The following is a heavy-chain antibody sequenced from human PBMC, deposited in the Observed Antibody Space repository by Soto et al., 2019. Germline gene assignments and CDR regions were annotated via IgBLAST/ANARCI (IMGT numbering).Heavy chain of an antibody. J-gene: IGHJ4*02. CDR1: GYTFTSYA. D-gene: IGHD3-10*01. CDR3: ARKRGYGSGSSYYFDY. CDR2: INAGNGNT. V-gene: IGHV1-3*01. Sequence: ASVKVSCKASGYTFTSYAMHWVLQAPGQRLEWMGWINAGNGNTKYSQKFQGRVTITRDTSASTAYMELSSLRSEDTAVYYCARKRGYGSGSSYYFDYWGQGTLVTVSS.